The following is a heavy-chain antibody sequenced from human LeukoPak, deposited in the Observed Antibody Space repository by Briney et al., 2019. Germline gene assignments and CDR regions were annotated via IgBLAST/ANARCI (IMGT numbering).Heavy chain of an antibody. CDR2: INPNVSST. J-gene: IGHJ4*02. CDR3: ARYFVGCCSGGSWYLFDY. CDR1: GYTFTSYY. V-gene: IGHV1-46*01. Sequence: ASVKDSCKASGYTFTSYYIHWVRQRLGQGLERMGIINPNVSSTSYAQKFQGRVTMARFTSTSTVYMELTSLRSDDTAVYYCARYFVGCCSGGSWYLFDYWGQGTLVTVSS. D-gene: IGHD2-15*01.